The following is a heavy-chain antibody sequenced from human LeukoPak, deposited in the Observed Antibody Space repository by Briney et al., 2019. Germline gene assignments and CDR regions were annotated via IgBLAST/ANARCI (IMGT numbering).Heavy chain of an antibody. CDR3: TRDTYYDFWSGYLDY. CDR2: IRSKAYGGTT. J-gene: IGHJ4*02. CDR1: GFTFGDYA. Sequence: GGSLRLSCTASGFTFGDYAMSWVRQAPGKGLEWVGFIRSKAYGGTTEYAASVKGRFTISRDDSKSIAYLRMNSLKTEDTAVYYCTRDTYYDFWSGYLDYWGQGTLVTVSS. V-gene: IGHV3-49*04. D-gene: IGHD3-3*01.